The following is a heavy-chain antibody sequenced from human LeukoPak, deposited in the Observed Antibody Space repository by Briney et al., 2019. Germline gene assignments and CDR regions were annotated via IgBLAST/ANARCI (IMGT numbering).Heavy chain of an antibody. V-gene: IGHV1-46*01. CDR1: GYTFTSYY. CDR3: ARGRRYAVVVPAAMGWFDS. CDR2: INPSGGST. Sequence: ASVKVSCKASGYTFTSYYMHWVRQAPGQGLEWMGIINPSGGSTSYAQKFQGRVTMTRDTSTSTVYMELSSLRSEDTAVYYCARGRRYAVVVPAAMGWFDSWGQGTLVTVSS. J-gene: IGHJ5*01. D-gene: IGHD2-2*01.